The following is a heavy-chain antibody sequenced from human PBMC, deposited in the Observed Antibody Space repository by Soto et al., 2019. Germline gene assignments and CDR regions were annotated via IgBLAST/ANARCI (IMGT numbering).Heavy chain of an antibody. J-gene: IGHJ4*02. V-gene: IGHV4-30-4*01. D-gene: IGHD1-26*01. Sequence: PSETLSLTCTVSGASLDSTNYYWIWIRQPPGKGLEWIGYIYYGGITYYNPSLKSRLTMSRDTSKNQFSLRLTSVTAADTAIYFCASESVGALFDSWGQGAQVTVSS. CDR2: IYYGGIT. CDR3: ASESVGALFDS. CDR1: GASLDSTNYY.